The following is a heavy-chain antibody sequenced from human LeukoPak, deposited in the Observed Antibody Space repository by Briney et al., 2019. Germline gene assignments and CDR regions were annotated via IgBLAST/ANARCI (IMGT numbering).Heavy chain of an antibody. CDR1: GGSFSGYY. Sequence: SETLSLTCAVSGGSFSGYYWSWIRQPPGKGLEWIWEINHSGSTNYNPSPKSRVTISADESKKQLLLKLSSVTAADTPVYYCARHRILTGYLDVWGKGTTVTIS. J-gene: IGHJ6*03. V-gene: IGHV4-34*01. CDR2: INHSGST. D-gene: IGHD3-9*01. CDR3: ARHRILTGYLDV.